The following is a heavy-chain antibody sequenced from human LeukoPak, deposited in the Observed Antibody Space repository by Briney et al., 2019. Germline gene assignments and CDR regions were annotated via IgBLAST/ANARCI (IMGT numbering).Heavy chain of an antibody. CDR1: GFTFSSYE. D-gene: IGHD2-8*01. J-gene: IGHJ6*03. CDR3: ARDRGGTVMVYTRRKDYYYMDV. Sequence: PGGSLRLSCAASGFTFSSYEMNWVRQAPGKGLEWVSYISSSGSTIYYADSVKGRFTISRDNAKNSLYLQMNSLRAEDTAVYYCARDRGGTVMVYTRRKDYYYMDVWGKGTTVTVSS. V-gene: IGHV3-48*03. CDR2: ISSSGSTI.